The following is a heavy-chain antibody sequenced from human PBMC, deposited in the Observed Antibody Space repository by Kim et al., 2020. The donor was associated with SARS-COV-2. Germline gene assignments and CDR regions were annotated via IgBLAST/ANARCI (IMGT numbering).Heavy chain of an antibody. J-gene: IGHJ5*02. CDR3: ARRRVDHRYCSSTSCHADLFDP. CDR2: IYPGDSDT. Sequence: GESLKISCKGSGYSFTSYWIGWVRQMPGKGLEWMGIIYPGDSDTRYSPSFQGQVTISADKSISTAYLQWSSLKASDTAMYYCARRRVDHRYCSSTSCHADLFDPWGQGTLVTVSS. CDR1: GYSFTSYW. D-gene: IGHD2-2*01. V-gene: IGHV5-51*01.